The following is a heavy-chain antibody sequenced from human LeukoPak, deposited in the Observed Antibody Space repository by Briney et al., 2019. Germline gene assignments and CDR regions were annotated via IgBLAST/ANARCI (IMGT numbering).Heavy chain of an antibody. Sequence: ASVKVSCKASGYTFTETNIHWVGQAPGHGLEWMGLINPYTGDANYTEKFQGRVTMTRDTSVSTAYMHLSRLRSDDTAVYYCAIGKSCFSPWGQGTPVTVSS. J-gene: IGHJ4*02. D-gene: IGHD2/OR15-2a*01. CDR3: AIGKSCFSP. CDR1: GYTFTETN. V-gene: IGHV1-2*02. CDR2: INPYTGDA.